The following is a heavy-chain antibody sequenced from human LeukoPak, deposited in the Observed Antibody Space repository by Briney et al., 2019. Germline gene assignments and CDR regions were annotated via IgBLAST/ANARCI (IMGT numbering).Heavy chain of an antibody. V-gene: IGHV4-4*07. J-gene: IGHJ5*02. CDR2: INTSGNT. D-gene: IGHD2-15*01. Sequence: SETLSLTCTVSGGSISTDYWSWIRQPAGKGLEWIGRINTSGNTNYNPSLKSRVTMSVDTSKNQFSLKLSSVTAADTAMYYCARGSRYCSGTSCLNWFDPWGQGTLVTVSS. CDR1: GGSISTDY. CDR3: ARGSRYCSGTSCLNWFDP.